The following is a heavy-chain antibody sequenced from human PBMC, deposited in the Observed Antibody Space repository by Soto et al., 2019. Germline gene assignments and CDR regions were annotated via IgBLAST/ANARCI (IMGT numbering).Heavy chain of an antibody. CDR2: ISYDGSNK. CDR1: GFTFSSYG. Sequence: QVQLVESGGGVVQPGRSLRLSCAASGFTFSSYGRQWVRQAPGKGLEWVAVISYDGSNKYYADSVKGRFTISRDNSKNTMYLQMNSLRAEDTAVYYCAKRVTDYGGNSPWFDPWGQETLVTVSS. CDR3: AKRVTDYGGNSPWFDP. D-gene: IGHD4-17*01. V-gene: IGHV3-30*18. J-gene: IGHJ5*02.